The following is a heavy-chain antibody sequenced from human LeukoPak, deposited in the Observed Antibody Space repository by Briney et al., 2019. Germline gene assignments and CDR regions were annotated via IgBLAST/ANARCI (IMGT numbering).Heavy chain of an antibody. CDR2: IYTSGST. Sequence: PSETLSLTCTVSGGSISSYYWSWIRQPARKGLEWIGRIYTSGSTNYNPSLKSRVTMSVDTSKNQFSRNLSSVTAADTAVYYCARSNKYSSSSPFDYWGQGTLVTVSS. J-gene: IGHJ4*02. CDR1: GGSISSYY. CDR3: ARSNKYSSSSPFDY. V-gene: IGHV4-4*07. D-gene: IGHD6-6*01.